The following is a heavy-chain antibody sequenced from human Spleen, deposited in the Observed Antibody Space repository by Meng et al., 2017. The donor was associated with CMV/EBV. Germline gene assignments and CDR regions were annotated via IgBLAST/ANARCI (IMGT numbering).Heavy chain of an antibody. J-gene: IGHJ4*02. CDR2: IYRGGTST. CDR1: GFTFSSYA. V-gene: IGHV3-23*03. D-gene: IGHD2-2*02. CDR3: ARGGYCSNTSCYTKDDIDY. Sequence: GESLKISCAASGFTFSSYAMSWVRQAPGKGLEWVSIIYRGGTSTYYAESVKGRFTSSRDNSKNSLYLQMNSLRAEDTAMYHGARGGYCSNTSCYTKDDIDYWGQGALVTVSS.